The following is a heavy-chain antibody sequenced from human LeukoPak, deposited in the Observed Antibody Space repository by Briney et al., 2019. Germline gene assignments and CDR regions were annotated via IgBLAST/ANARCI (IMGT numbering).Heavy chain of an antibody. V-gene: IGHV3-30-3*01. CDR3: ARETYYYDSSGYDNFDY. CDR2: ISYDGSNK. J-gene: IGHJ4*02. CDR1: GFTLSSYA. D-gene: IGHD3-22*01. Sequence: PGRSLRLSCAASGFTLSSYAMHWVRQAPGKGLEWVAVISYDGSNKYYADSVKGRFTISRDNSKNTLYLQMNSLRAEDTAVYYCARETYYYDSSGYDNFDYWGQGTLVTVSS.